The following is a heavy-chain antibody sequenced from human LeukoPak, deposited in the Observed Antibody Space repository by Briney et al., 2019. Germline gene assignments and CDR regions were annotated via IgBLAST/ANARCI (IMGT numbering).Heavy chain of an antibody. J-gene: IGHJ4*02. CDR3: TTDRRGYYYGSGSPVDY. CDR1: GFTFSNAW. V-gene: IGHV3-15*01. Sequence: PGGSLRLSCAASGFTFSNAWMSWVRQAPGKGLEWVGRIKSKTDGGTTDYAAPVKGRFTISRDDSKNTLFLQMNSLKTEDTAVYYCTTDRRGYYYGSGSPVDYWGQGTLVSVSS. CDR2: IKSKTDGGTT. D-gene: IGHD3-10*01.